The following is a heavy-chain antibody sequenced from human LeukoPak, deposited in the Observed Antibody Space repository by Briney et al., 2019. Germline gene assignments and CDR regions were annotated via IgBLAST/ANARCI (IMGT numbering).Heavy chain of an antibody. Sequence: PGGSLRLSCAASGFTFSSYAMHWVRQAPGKGLEWVAVISYDGSNKYYADSVKGRFTISRDNSKNTLYQQKNSLKAEDTAVYYCARANPRSIAAAGTLDYYGQGTVITVSA. CDR2: ISYDGSNK. J-gene: IGHJ4*02. V-gene: IGHV3-30-3*01. D-gene: IGHD6-13*01. CDR3: ARANPRSIAAAGTLDY. CDR1: GFTFSSYA.